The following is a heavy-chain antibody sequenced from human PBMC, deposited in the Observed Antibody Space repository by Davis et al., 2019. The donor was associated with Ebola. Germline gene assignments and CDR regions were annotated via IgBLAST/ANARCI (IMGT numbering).Heavy chain of an antibody. CDR2: IYPGDSDT. Sequence: GESLKISCRGSGYSFTSYWIGWVRQMPGKGLEWMGIIYPGDSDTRYSPSFQGQVTISADKSISTAYLQWNSLKASDTAIYYCARQSNHFLSGPRTWFDPWGQGTRVTVSS. CDR1: GYSFTSYW. V-gene: IGHV5-51*01. J-gene: IGHJ5*02. CDR3: ARQSNHFLSGPRTWFDP. D-gene: IGHD3-3*02.